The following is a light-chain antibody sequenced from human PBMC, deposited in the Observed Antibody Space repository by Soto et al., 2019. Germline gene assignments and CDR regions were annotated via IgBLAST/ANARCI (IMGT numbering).Light chain of an antibody. J-gene: IGLJ2*01. CDR3: AAWDDSLNGVV. CDR2: SSD. CDR1: SSNIGSTT. Sequence: QSVLTQPPSASGTPGQRVTISCSGSSSNIGSTTVNWYRQLPGTAPQVVIYSSDQRPSGVPDRFSGSKSGTSASLAISGLQSEDEADYYCAAWDDSLNGVVFGGGTQLTVL. V-gene: IGLV1-44*01.